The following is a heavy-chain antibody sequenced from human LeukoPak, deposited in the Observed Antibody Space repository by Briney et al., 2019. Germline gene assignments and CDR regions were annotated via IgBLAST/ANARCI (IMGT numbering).Heavy chain of an antibody. CDR1: GFTFSSYD. D-gene: IGHD3-10*01. CDR3: ARSFGEFGNGFDI. J-gene: IGHJ3*02. Sequence: PGGALRLSCAASGFTFSSYDMHWVRQGAGKGLEGVSGIGTAGDTYYPGSVKGRFTISREKGKNSLYLQMNSLRAGDTAVYYCARSFGEFGNGFDIWGQGTVVTVSS. V-gene: IGHV3-13*01. CDR2: IGTAGDT.